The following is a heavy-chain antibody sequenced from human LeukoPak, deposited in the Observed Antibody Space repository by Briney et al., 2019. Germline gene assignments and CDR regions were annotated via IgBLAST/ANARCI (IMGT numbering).Heavy chain of an antibody. D-gene: IGHD2-15*01. CDR3: AKGSKYCSGGSCYGGGTQYYFDY. CDR2: ISGSGGST. Sequence: GGPLRLSCAASGFTFSSYGMSWVRQAPGKGLEWVSAISGSGGSTYYADSVKGRFTISRDSSKNTLYLQMNSLRAEDTAVYYCAKGSKYCSGGSCYGGGTQYYFDYWGQGTLVTVSS. CDR1: GFTFSSYG. J-gene: IGHJ4*02. V-gene: IGHV3-23*01.